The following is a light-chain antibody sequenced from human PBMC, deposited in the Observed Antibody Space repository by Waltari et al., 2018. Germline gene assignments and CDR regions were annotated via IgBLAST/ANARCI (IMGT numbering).Light chain of an antibody. CDR2: QDI. V-gene: IGLV3-1*01. CDR3: QAWDSSVV. J-gene: IGLJ2*01. Sequence: SYELTQPPSVSVSPGQTASITCSGDKLGDKFACWYQQKPGQSPVLFIYQDIKRPSGIPDRISGSNSGNTATLTISGSQAMDEADYYCQAWDSSVVFGGGTKLTVL. CDR1: KLGDKF.